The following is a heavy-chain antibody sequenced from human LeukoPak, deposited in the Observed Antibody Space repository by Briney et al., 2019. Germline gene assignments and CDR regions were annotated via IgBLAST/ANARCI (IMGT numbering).Heavy chain of an antibody. CDR2: ISAYNGNT. V-gene: IGHV1-18*04. D-gene: IGHD2-15*01. CDR3: ARDRRSPWLLQYYYGMDV. CDR1: GYTFTINH. J-gene: IGHJ6*02. Sequence: ASVKVSCKASGYTFTINHIHWVRQAPGQGLEWMGWISAYNGNTNYAQKLQGRVTMTTDTSTSTAYMELRSLRSDDTAVYYCARDRRSPWLLQYYYGMDVWGQGTTVTVSS.